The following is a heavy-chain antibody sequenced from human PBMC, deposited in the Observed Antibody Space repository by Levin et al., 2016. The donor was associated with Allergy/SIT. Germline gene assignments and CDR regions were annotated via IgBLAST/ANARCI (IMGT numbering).Heavy chain of an antibody. CDR3: AREGKGAVAGTVDH. Sequence: WIRQPPGKGLEWVSVIYIGEDTYYADSVKGRFTISRDNSRNTVYLQMNSLRVEDTAVYYCAREGKGAVAGTVDHWGQGTLVTVSS. D-gene: IGHD6-19*01. J-gene: IGHJ4*02. V-gene: IGHV3-53*05. CDR2: IYIGEDT.